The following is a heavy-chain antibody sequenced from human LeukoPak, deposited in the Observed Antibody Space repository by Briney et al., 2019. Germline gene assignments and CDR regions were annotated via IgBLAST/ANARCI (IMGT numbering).Heavy chain of an antibody. D-gene: IGHD2-15*01. Sequence: GGSLRLSCAASGFTFSNYAMTWVRQAPGKGLEWVSILSDSGVYTYYADSVKGRFTISRDNSKNTVYLLMNSLRTEDTAVYYCGRSRRINASLYYYMDVWGKGTTVTVSS. CDR3: GRSRRINASLYYYMDV. J-gene: IGHJ6*03. CDR1: GFTFSNYA. V-gene: IGHV3-23*01. CDR2: LSDSGVYT.